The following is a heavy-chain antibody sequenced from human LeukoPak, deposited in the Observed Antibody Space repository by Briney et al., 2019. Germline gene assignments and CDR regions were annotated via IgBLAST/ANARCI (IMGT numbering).Heavy chain of an antibody. Sequence: PGGSLRLSCAASGFTFSSYGMHWDRQAPGKGLEWVAFIRYDGSNKYYADSVKGRFTISRDNSKNTLYLQMNSLRAEDTAVYYCAKVPPYYYDSSGYDYYFDYWGQGTLVTVSS. CDR2: IRYDGSNK. CDR3: AKVPPYYYDSSGYDYYFDY. J-gene: IGHJ4*02. V-gene: IGHV3-30*02. D-gene: IGHD3-22*01. CDR1: GFTFSSYG.